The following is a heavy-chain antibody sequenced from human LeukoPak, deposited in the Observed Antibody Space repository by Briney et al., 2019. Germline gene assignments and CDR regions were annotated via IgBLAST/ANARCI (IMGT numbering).Heavy chain of an antibody. V-gene: IGHV3-48*02. CDR3: ARVRPGWYVDY. J-gene: IGHJ4*02. Sequence: PGGSLRLSCAASGFTFSTYSMIWVRQGPGKGLGWVSYISSSSGTIYYADSVKGRFTISRDNAKDSMYLQMNGLTDEDTAVYYCARVRPGWYVDYWGQGTLVTVSS. CDR1: GFTFSTYS. CDR2: ISSSSGTI. D-gene: IGHD6-19*01.